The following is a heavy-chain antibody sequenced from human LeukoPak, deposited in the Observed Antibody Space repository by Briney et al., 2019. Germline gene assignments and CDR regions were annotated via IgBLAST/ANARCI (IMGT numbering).Heavy chain of an antibody. V-gene: IGHV4-34*01. CDR2: TNHSGST. Sequence: SETLSLTCAVYGGSFSGYYWSWIRQPPGKGLEWIGETNHSGSTNYNPSLKSRVTISVDTSKNQFSLKLSSVTAADTAVYYCARHPSAMMASGLDYWGQGTLVTVSS. CDR3: ARHPSAMMASGLDY. D-gene: IGHD5-24*01. CDR1: GGSFSGYY. J-gene: IGHJ4*02.